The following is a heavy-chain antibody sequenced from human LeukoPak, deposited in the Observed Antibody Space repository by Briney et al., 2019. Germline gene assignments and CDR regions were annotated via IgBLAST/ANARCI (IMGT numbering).Heavy chain of an antibody. J-gene: IGHJ3*02. CDR2: ISGSSSYI. D-gene: IGHD4-23*01. Sequence: GGSLRLSCATSGFTFTSYIMNWVRQAPGKGLEWVSSISGSSSYIYYADSVKGRFTISRDNSKNLLYLQMNSLRAEDTAVYYCARDRPIAVVTPVDAFDIWGQGTTVTVSS. CDR3: ARDRPIAVVTPVDAFDI. CDR1: GFTFTSYI. V-gene: IGHV3-21*01.